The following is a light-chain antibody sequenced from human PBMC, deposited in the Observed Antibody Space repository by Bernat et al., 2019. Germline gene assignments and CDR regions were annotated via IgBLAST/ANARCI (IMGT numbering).Light chain of an antibody. Sequence: QSALTQPPSVSGSPGQSVTISCTGTSSDVGGYNYVSWYQQHPGKAPKLMIYDVSKRPSGVPDRFSGSKSGNTASLTISGLQAEDEADYYGCSYAGSYTSAFFGTGTKVTVL. CDR1: SSDVGGYNY. CDR3: CSYAGSYTSAF. J-gene: IGLJ1*01. CDR2: DVS. V-gene: IGLV2-11*01.